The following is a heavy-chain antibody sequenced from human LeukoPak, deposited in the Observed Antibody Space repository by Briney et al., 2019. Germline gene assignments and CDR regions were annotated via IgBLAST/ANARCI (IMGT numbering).Heavy chain of an antibody. V-gene: IGHV3-48*03. CDR1: GFTFSSYE. D-gene: IGHD3-10*01. Sequence: PGGSLRLSCAASGFTFSSYEMNWVRQAPGKGLEWVSYISSSGSTIYYADSVKGRFTISRDNAKNSLYLQMNSLRAEDTAVYYCARDNSYYGSGSTFDPWGQGTLVTVSS. J-gene: IGHJ5*02. CDR2: ISSSGSTI. CDR3: ARDNSYYGSGSTFDP.